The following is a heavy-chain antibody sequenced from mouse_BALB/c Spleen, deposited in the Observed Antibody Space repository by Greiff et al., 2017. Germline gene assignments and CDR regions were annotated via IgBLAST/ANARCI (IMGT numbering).Heavy chain of an antibody. Sequence: VQRVESGPGLVAPSQSLSITCTVSGFSLTSYGVHWVRQPPGKGLEWLGVIWAGGSTNYNSALMSRLSISKDNSKSQVFLKMNSLQTDDTAMYYCARDTVTTDWYFDVWGAGTTVTVSS. V-gene: IGHV2-9*02. CDR2: IWAGGST. CDR3: ARDTVTTDWYFDV. J-gene: IGHJ1*01. CDR1: GFSLTSYG. D-gene: IGHD1-1*01.